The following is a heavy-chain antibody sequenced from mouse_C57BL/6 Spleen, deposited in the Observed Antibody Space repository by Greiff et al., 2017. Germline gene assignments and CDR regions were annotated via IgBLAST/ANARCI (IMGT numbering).Heavy chain of an antibody. V-gene: IGHV1-80*01. CDR3: ARSYYGSSWSYWYFDV. CDR1: GYAFSSYW. CDR2: IYPGDGDT. J-gene: IGHJ1*03. Sequence: VKLMESGAELVKPGASVKISCKASGYAFSSYWMNWVKQRPGKGLEWIGQIYPGDGDTNYNGKFKGKATLTADKSSSTAYMQLSSLTSEDAAVYFCARSYYGSSWSYWYFDVWGTGTTVTVSS. D-gene: IGHD1-1*01.